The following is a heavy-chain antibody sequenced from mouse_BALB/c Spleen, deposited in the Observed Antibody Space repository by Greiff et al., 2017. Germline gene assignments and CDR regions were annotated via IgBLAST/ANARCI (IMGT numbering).Heavy chain of an antibody. J-gene: IGHJ3*01. D-gene: IGHD1-1*01. V-gene: IGHV1-54*01. CDR2: INPGSGGT. CDR1: GYAFTNYL. CDR3: ARSVYSWFAY. Sequence: QVHVKQSGAELVRPGTSVKVSCKASGYAFTNYLLEWVKQRPGQGLEWIGVINPGSGGTNYNEKFKGKATLTADKSSSTAYMQLSSLTSDDSAVYFCARSVYSWFAYWGQGTLVTVSA.